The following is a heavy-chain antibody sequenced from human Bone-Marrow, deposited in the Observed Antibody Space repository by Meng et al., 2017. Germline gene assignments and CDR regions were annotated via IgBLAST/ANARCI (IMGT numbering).Heavy chain of an antibody. J-gene: IGHJ3*02. Sequence: SETLSLTCTVSGGSISSGGYYWSWIRQHPGKGLEWIGYIYYSGSTYYNPSLKSRVTISVDTSKNQFSLKLSSVTAADTAVYYCARDNVMVVTAIRAFDIWGQGTKVTVSS. CDR2: IYYSGST. V-gene: IGHV4-31*03. CDR1: GGSISSGGYY. CDR3: ARDNVMVVTAIRAFDI. D-gene: IGHD2-21*02.